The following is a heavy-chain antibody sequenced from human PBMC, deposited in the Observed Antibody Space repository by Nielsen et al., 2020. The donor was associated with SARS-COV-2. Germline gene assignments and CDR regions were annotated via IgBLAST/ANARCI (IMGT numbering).Heavy chain of an antibody. CDR2: IKQDGSER. Sequence: GGSLRLSCAASGFTFSSYWMTWVRQAPGEGLEWVANIKQDGSERYYADSVKGRFTISRDNSKNTLYLQMNSLRAEDTAVYYCARAGGGSYYGPFDYWGQGTLVTVSS. D-gene: IGHD1-26*01. V-gene: IGHV3-7*01. J-gene: IGHJ4*02. CDR3: ARAGGGSYYGPFDY. CDR1: GFTFSSYW.